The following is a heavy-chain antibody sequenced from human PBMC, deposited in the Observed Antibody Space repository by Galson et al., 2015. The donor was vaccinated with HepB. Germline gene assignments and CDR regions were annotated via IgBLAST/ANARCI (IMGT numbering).Heavy chain of an antibody. CDR1: GYTLTELS. CDR2: FDPEDGET. J-gene: IGHJ5*02. V-gene: IGHV1-24*01. Sequence: SVKVSCKVSGYTLTELSMHWVRQAPGKGLEWMGGFDPEDGETIYAQKFQGRVTMTEDTSTDTAYMELSSLRSEDTAVYYCATDYYGAQWFDPWGQGTLVTVSS. CDR3: ATDYYGAQWFDP. D-gene: IGHD3-10*01.